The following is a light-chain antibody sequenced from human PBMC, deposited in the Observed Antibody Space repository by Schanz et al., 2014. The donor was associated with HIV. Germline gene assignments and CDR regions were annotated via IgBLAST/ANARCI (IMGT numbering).Light chain of an antibody. CDR3: QQRDNWPLT. CDR2: GAS. CDR1: QTVNSH. J-gene: IGKJ4*01. Sequence: EILMTQSPATLSVSPGERATLSCRASQTVNSHLAWYQQKPGQAPRLLIYGASTRVTGIPGRFSASGSGTEFTLTIGSLQSEDFAVYYCQQRDNWPLTFGGGTKVEIK. V-gene: IGKV3-15*01.